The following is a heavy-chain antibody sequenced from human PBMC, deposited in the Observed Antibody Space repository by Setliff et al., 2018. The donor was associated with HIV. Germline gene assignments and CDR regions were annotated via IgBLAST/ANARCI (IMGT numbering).Heavy chain of an antibody. CDR3: ARGLTARRVGNFDY. CDR1: GGSISSSSTYY. D-gene: IGHD6-6*01. CDR2: MYYSGNT. Sequence: SETLSLTCTVSGGSISSSSTYYWGWIRQPPGKGLEWIGSMYYSGNTYYNPSLKSRVTISVDTSKNQFSLKLSSVTAADTAVYYCARGLTARRVGNFDYWGRGTLVTVSS. J-gene: IGHJ4*02. V-gene: IGHV4-39*07.